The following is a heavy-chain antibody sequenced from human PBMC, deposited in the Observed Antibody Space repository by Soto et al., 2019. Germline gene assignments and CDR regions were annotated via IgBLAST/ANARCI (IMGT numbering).Heavy chain of an antibody. D-gene: IGHD2-2*01. J-gene: IGHJ6*02. CDR2: IIPIFETT. Sequence: QVQLVQSGAEVKKPGSSVKVSCKASGGTFSNYAFSWVRQVPGQGLEWMGGIIPIFETTNYAQKCQGRVTITADDSTSTTYMELSSLSSEDTAVFFCARDMIPAAISYRYYAMDVWGQGTTVTVSS. CDR3: ARDMIPAAISYRYYAMDV. V-gene: IGHV1-69*01. CDR1: GGTFSNYA.